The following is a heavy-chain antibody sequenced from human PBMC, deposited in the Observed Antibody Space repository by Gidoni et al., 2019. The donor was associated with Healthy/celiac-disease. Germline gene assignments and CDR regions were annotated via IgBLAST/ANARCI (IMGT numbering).Heavy chain of an antibody. CDR2: IYPGDSDT. D-gene: IGHD3-10*01. Sequence: EVQLVQSGAEVKKTGASLKISCKGSGYSFTSYWIGWVRQMPGKGLEWMGIIYPGDSDTRYSPSFQGQVTISADKSISTAYLQWSSLKASDTAMYYCARLSLWFGEGLNYFDYCGQGTLVTVSS. J-gene: IGHJ4*02. CDR3: ARLSLWFGEGLNYFDY. CDR1: GYSFTSYW. V-gene: IGHV5-51*01.